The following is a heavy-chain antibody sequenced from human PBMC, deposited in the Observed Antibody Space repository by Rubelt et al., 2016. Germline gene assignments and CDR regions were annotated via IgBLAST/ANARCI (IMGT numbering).Heavy chain of an antibody. V-gene: IGHV4-59*08. CDR1: GGSIRIHY. CDR2: LYFGVNT. J-gene: IGHJ6*02. D-gene: IGHD3-10*01. Sequence: TLSLTCNVAGGSIRIHYWSWIRQPPGKGLEWNGYLYFGVNTHFNPSLKSRVTILGDTSKNQVSLKLSSVTAADTAVYYCARGSVVPGEGWDYGMDVWGQGTTVTVSS. CDR3: ARGSVVPGEGWDYGMDV.